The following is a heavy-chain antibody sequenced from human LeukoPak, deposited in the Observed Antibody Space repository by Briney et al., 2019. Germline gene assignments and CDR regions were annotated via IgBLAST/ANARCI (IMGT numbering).Heavy chain of an antibody. Sequence: GGSLRLSCAASGFTFSSYGMHWVRQAPGKGLEWVAFIRYDGSNKYYADSVRGRFTISRDNSKNTLYLQMNSLRAEDTAVYYCAKVYPLGFHFDYWGQGTLVTVSS. CDR2: IRYDGSNK. V-gene: IGHV3-30*02. D-gene: IGHD7-27*01. J-gene: IGHJ4*02. CDR1: GFTFSSYG. CDR3: AKVYPLGFHFDY.